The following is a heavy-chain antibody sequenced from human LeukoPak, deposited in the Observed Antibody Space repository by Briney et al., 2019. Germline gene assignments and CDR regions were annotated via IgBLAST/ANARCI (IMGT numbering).Heavy chain of an antibody. J-gene: IGHJ3*02. V-gene: IGHV3-30*03. CDR1: GFTFSSYG. CDR2: ISYDGSIK. D-gene: IGHD6-13*01. Sequence: GGSLRLSCAASGFTFSSYGRHGVRQAPGKGLEGVAVISYDGSIKYYADSVKGRFTISRDNSKNTLYLQMNSLRAEDTAVYYCARTGGAAAVTYAFDIWGQGTMVTVSS. CDR3: ARTGGAAAVTYAFDI.